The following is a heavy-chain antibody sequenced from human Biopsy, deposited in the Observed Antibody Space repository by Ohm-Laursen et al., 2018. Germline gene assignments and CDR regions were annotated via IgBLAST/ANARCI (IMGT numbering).Heavy chain of an antibody. CDR2: IFYRGST. CDR1: GGSISNNNYY. V-gene: IGHV4-39*01. CDR3: ARDYDTSGYYYVS. D-gene: IGHD3-22*01. Sequence: PGTLSLTCPVSGGSISNNNYYWGWIRQPPGKGLEWIGSIFYRGSTHYKPSLKSRVKISVDTSKNQFSLKLNSVTAADTAVYYCARDYDTSGYYYVSWGQGTLVTVSS. J-gene: IGHJ5*02.